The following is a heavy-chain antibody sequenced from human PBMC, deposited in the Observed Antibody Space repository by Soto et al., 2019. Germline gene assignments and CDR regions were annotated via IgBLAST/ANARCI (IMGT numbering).Heavy chain of an antibody. Sequence: SVKVSCKASGGTFSSYAISWVRQAPGQGLEWMGGIIPIFGTANYAQKFQGRVTITADESTSTAYMELSSLRSEDTAVYYCAPDYSNYDWFDPWRQGTLVTVSS. J-gene: IGHJ5*02. CDR2: IIPIFGTA. CDR3: APDYSNYDWFDP. V-gene: IGHV1-69*13. CDR1: GGTFSSYA. D-gene: IGHD4-4*01.